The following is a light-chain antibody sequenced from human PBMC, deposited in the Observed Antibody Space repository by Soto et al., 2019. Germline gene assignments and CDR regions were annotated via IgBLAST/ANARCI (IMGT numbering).Light chain of an antibody. CDR1: QSVDSSF. CDR3: QQYHTSSYT. CDR2: GAS. J-gene: IGKJ2*01. Sequence: EMVLTQSPGTLSLSPGERATLSCRASQSVDSSFLAWYQQKPGQAPRLLIYGASNRASGISDRFSGSGSGTDFTLTISRLEPEDFAVYYCQQYHTSSYTFGQGTKLEIK. V-gene: IGKV3-20*01.